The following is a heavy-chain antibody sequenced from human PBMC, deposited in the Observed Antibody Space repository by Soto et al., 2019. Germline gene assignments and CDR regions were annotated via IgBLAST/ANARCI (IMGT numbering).Heavy chain of an antibody. CDR2: IWYDGSNK. D-gene: IGHD1-1*01. J-gene: IGHJ6*03. Sequence: GGSLRLSCAASGFTFSSYGMHWVRQAPGKGLEWVAVIWYDGSNKYYADSVKGRFTISRDNSKNTLYLQMNSLRAEDTAVYYCARDRADNWNYLVSHYMDVWGKGTTVTVSS. CDR1: GFTFSSYG. CDR3: ARDRADNWNYLVSHYMDV. V-gene: IGHV3-33*01.